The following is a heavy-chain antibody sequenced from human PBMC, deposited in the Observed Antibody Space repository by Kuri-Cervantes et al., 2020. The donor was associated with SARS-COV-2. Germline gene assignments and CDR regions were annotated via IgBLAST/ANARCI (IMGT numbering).Heavy chain of an antibody. Sequence: GESLKISCAASGFTFNACAMHWVRQAPGKGLEWVAVISYDGSNKYYADSVKGRFTISRDNSKNTLYLQMNSLRAEDTAVYYCAKDMDYGEWMTANNYYYGMDVWGQGTTVTVSS. J-gene: IGHJ6*02. CDR1: GFTFNACA. CDR3: AKDMDYGEWMTANNYYYGMDV. CDR2: ISYDGSNK. D-gene: IGHD4-17*01. V-gene: IGHV3-30-3*01.